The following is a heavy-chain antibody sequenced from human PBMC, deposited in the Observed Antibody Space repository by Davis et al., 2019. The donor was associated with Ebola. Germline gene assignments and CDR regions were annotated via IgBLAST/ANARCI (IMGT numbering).Heavy chain of an antibody. CDR1: GYTFTGYY. V-gene: IGHV1-2*02. CDR3: ARGPGGNYRAAEFDY. J-gene: IGHJ4*02. CDR2: INPNSGGT. Sequence: ASVKVSCKASGYTFTGYYMHWARQAPGQGLEWMGWINPNSGGTNYAQKFQGRVTMTRNTSISTAYMELSSLRSEDTAVYYCARGPGGNYRAAEFDYWGQGTLVTVSS. D-gene: IGHD4-11*01.